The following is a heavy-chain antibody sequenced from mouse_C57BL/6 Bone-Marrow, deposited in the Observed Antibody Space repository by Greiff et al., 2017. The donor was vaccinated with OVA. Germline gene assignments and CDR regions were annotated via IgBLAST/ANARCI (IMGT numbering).Heavy chain of an antibody. Sequence: EVKLVESGAELVRPGASVKLSCTASGFNIKDDYMHWVKQRPEQGLEWIGWIDPENGDTEYASKFQGKATITADTSSNTAYLQLSSLTSEDTAVYYCTTCSTHYYGSSYWYFDVWGTGTTVTVSS. CDR1: GFNIKDDY. CDR2: IDPENGDT. CDR3: TTCSTHYYGSSYWYFDV. V-gene: IGHV14-4*01. D-gene: IGHD1-1*01. J-gene: IGHJ1*03.